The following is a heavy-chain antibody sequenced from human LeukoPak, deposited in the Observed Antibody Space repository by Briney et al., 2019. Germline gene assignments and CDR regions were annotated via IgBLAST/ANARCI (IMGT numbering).Heavy chain of an antibody. Sequence: PSETLSLTCTVSGGSISSYYWSWIRQPPGKGLEWIGYIYYSGSTNYNPSLKSRVTISVDTSKNQFSLKLSSVTAADTAVYYCARSPLSGGSYYYYGMDVWGQGTTVTVSS. CDR1: GGSISSYY. D-gene: IGHD2-15*01. CDR2: IYYSGST. J-gene: IGHJ6*02. CDR3: ARSPLSGGSYYYYGMDV. V-gene: IGHV4-59*01.